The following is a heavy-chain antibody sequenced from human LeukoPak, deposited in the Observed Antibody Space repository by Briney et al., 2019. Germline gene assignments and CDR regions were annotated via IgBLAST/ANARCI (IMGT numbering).Heavy chain of an antibody. CDR3: AKVPSPNCYDSSGFDY. CDR1: GFTFSSYE. V-gene: IGHV3-48*03. CDR2: ISGSGETT. D-gene: IGHD3-22*01. J-gene: IGHJ4*02. Sequence: GGSLRLSCGASGFTFSSYEMNWVRQAPGKGLEWVSYISGSGETTYYADSVQGRFTIPRDNAKNSLYLQMNSLRAEDTAVYYCAKVPSPNCYDSSGFDYWGQGTLVTVSS.